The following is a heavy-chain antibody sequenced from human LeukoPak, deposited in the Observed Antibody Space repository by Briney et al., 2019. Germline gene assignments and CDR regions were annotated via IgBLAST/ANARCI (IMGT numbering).Heavy chain of an antibody. J-gene: IGHJ6*02. CDR1: GYTFTSYD. D-gene: IGHD6-19*01. V-gene: IGHV1-8*01. CDR2: MNPNSGNT. CDR3: ARVFYSSGWYSTFLYGMDV. Sequence: ASVKVSCKASGYTFTSYDINWVRQATGRGLEWMGWMNPNSGNTGYAQKFQGRVTMTRNTSISTAYMELSSLRSEDTAVYYCARVFYSSGWYSTFLYGMDVWGQGTTVTVSS.